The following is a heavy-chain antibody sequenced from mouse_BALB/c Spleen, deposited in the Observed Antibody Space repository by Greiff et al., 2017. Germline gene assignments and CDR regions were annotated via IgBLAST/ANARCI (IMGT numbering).Heavy chain of an antibody. CDR2: IWGDGST. Sequence: QVQLKQSGPGLVAPSQSLSITCTVSGLSLTGSGVNWVRQPPGKGLEWLGMIWGDGSTDYNSALKSRLSISKDNSKSQVFLKMNSLQTDDTARYYCARGFYYGSSSYAMDYWGQGTSVTVAS. J-gene: IGHJ4*01. CDR3: ARGFYYGSSSYAMDY. V-gene: IGHV2-6-7*01. CDR1: GLSLTGSG. D-gene: IGHD1-1*01.